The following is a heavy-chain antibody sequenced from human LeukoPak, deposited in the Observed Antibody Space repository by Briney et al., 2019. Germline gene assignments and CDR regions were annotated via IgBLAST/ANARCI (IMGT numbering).Heavy chain of an antibody. J-gene: IGHJ1*01. D-gene: IGHD3-22*01. CDR1: GGSISSYY. CDR3: ARSSGRNAEYFQH. Sequence: SETLSLTCTVSGGSISSYYWSWIRQPPGKGLEWIGYIYHSGSTYYNPSLKSRVTISVDRSKNQFSLKLSSVTAADTAVYYCARSSGRNAEYFQHWGQGTLVTVSS. V-gene: IGHV4-59*12. CDR2: IYHSGST.